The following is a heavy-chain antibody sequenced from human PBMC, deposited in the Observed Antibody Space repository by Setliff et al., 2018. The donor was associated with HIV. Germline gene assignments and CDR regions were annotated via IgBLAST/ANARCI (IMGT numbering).Heavy chain of an antibody. Sequence: PGGSLRLSCAVSGFTLSDHHMTWIRQAPGKGLEWISYISSTGNNIYYADSVKGRFTVSRDNAKESLYLQMNSLRAEDTAVYYCARDLMYYFGSGSYYGPYGAFDIWGQGTMVTV. CDR2: ISSTGNNI. D-gene: IGHD3-10*01. CDR1: GFTLSDHH. V-gene: IGHV3-11*01. CDR3: ARDLMYYFGSGSYYGPYGAFDI. J-gene: IGHJ3*02.